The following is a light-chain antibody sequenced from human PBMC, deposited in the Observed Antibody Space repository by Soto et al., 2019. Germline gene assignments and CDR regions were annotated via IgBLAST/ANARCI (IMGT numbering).Light chain of an antibody. CDR1: QSISFW. CDR3: QHYQSYLWT. CDR2: KAS. Sequence: EIQMTQSPSTLSASVGDRVTITCRANQSISFWLAWYQQKPGKAPKVLIYKASTLESGVPSRFSGSGSGTEFTLTINGLQPDDFATYYCQHYQSYLWTFGQGTKVDIK. J-gene: IGKJ1*01. V-gene: IGKV1-5*03.